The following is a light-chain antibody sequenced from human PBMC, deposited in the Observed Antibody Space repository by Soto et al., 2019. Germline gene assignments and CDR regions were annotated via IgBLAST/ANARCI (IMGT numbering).Light chain of an antibody. V-gene: IGKV3-15*01. J-gene: IGKJ1*01. CDR2: GAS. CDR3: QQYNDWPPT. CDR1: QSVRSN. Sequence: EIVMTQSPATLSASPGERATLSCRASQSVRSNLAWYQQKPGQAPRLLIYGASTRATGIPARSSGSGSGTEFTLSIGSLQSEDFAVYYCQQYNDWPPTFGQRTKVAIK.